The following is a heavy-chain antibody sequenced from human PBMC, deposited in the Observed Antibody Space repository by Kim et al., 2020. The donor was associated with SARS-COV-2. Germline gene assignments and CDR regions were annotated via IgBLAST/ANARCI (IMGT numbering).Heavy chain of an antibody. Sequence: ASVKVSCKASGYTFTSYAMNWVRQAPGQGLEWMGWINTNTGNPTYAQGFTGRFVFSLDTSVSTAYLQISSLKAEDTAVYYCARECGGSWYSPEYGRLISTGDKSYGMDVWGQGTTVTVSS. J-gene: IGHJ6*02. D-gene: IGHD2-15*01. V-gene: IGHV7-4-1*02. CDR2: INTNTGNP. CDR1: GYTFTSYA. CDR3: ARECGGSWYSPEYGRLISTGDKSYGMDV.